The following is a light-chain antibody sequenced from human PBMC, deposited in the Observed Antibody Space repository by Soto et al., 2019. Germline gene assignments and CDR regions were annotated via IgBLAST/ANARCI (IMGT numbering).Light chain of an antibody. Sequence: DIQMTQSPSTLSASVGDRVTITCRASQSISSWLAWYQQKPGKAPKLLIYNASSLESGVPSRFSCSGSGTEVTLTISSLQPDDFAAYYCQQYNSYSYTFGQGTKLEIK. CDR3: QQYNSYSYT. J-gene: IGKJ2*01. V-gene: IGKV1-5*03. CDR1: QSISSW. CDR2: NAS.